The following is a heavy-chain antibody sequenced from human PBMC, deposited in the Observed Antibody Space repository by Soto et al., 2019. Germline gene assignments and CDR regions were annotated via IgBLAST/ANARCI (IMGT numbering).Heavy chain of an antibody. V-gene: IGHV4-39*01. CDR3: ARHVDLRIAARPHYFDY. Sequence: SETLSLTCTVSGGSISSSSYYWGWIRQPPGKGLEWIGSIYYSGSTYYNPSLKSRVTISVDTSKNQFSLKLSSVTAADTAVYYCARHVDLRIAARPHYFDYWGQGTLVTVSS. CDR2: IYYSGST. D-gene: IGHD6-6*01. CDR1: GGSISSSSYY. J-gene: IGHJ4*02.